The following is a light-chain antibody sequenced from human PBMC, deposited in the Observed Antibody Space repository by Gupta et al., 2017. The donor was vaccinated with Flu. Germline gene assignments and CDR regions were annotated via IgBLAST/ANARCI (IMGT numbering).Light chain of an antibody. CDR1: QNVNSNY. CDR2: GAS. Sequence: EIVLTQSPGTLSLSLGERATLSCRASQNVNSNYLAWYQQKPGQAPRLLIYGASSRATGIPDRFSGSGSGTDFTLAISGLEPEDFAVYYCQHFGSSPRWAFGQGTKVEVK. V-gene: IGKV3-20*01. J-gene: IGKJ1*01. CDR3: QHFGSSPRWA.